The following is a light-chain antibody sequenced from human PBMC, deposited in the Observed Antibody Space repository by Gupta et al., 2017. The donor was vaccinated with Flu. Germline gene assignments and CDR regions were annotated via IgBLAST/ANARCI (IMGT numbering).Light chain of an antibody. V-gene: IGKV1-39*01. Sequence: DIQMTQSPSSLSASVGDRVTITCRASQSISSYLNWYQQKPGKAPKLLIYAASSWQSGVPSRFSGSGSGTDFTLTISSRQQEDFAAYYCQQNDSNPPYTFGQGTKLEIK. J-gene: IGKJ2*01. CDR1: QSISSY. CDR3: QQNDSNPPYT. CDR2: AAS.